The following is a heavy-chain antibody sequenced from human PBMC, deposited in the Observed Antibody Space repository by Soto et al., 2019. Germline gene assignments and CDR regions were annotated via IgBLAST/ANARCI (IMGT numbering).Heavy chain of an antibody. Sequence: SETLSLTCTVSGGSISSGDYYWSWIRQPPGKGLEWIGYIYYSGSTYYNPSLKSRVTISVDTSKNQFSLKLSSVTAADTAVYYCARDLALTYYDFWSGYYTKGPDAFDIWGQGTMVTVSS. CDR3: ARDLALTYYDFWSGYYTKGPDAFDI. D-gene: IGHD3-3*01. CDR1: GGSISSGDYY. CDR2: IYYSGST. J-gene: IGHJ3*02. V-gene: IGHV4-30-4*01.